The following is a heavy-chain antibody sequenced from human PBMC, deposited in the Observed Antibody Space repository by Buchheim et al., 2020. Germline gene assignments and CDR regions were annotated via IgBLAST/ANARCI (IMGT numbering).Heavy chain of an antibody. CDR2: IYHSGST. J-gene: IGHJ4*01. Sequence: QVQLQESGPGLVKPSETLSLTCTVSGGSISSYYWSWIRQPPGKGLEWIGYIYHSGSTNYIPSLKSRVTISKDTSKNQFSPKLSSVTAADTAVYYCARDIDYWGQGTL. V-gene: IGHV4-59*01. CDR3: ARDIDY. CDR1: GGSISSYY.